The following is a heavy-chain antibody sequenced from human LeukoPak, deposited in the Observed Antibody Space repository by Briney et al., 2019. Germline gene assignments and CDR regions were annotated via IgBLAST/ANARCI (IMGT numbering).Heavy chain of an antibody. Sequence: GGSLRLSCAASGFTFSNAWMSWVRQTPGRGLEWVGRIKSKTDGGTTDYAAPVKGRFTISRDDSKNTLYLQINRLKTEDTAVYYCTTLLWQWPRYYFDYWGRGNLVTVSS. CDR3: TTLLWQWPRYYFDY. D-gene: IGHD6-19*01. CDR1: GFTFSNAW. J-gene: IGHJ4*02. V-gene: IGHV3-15*01. CDR2: IKSKTDGGTT.